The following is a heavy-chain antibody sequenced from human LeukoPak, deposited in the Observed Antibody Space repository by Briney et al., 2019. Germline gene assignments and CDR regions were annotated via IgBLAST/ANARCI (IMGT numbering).Heavy chain of an antibody. CDR3: ARAMISGSEY. CDR1: GFMFHDYA. D-gene: IGHD3-22*01. V-gene: IGHV3-74*01. Sequence: TGGSLRLSCAAPGFMFHDYAIHWVRQAPGKGLVWVSRINPDASIITYADSVRGRFTISRDNAKNTVYLQMNSLRAEDTAVYYCARAMISGSEYWGQGTLVTVSS. CDR2: INPDASII. J-gene: IGHJ4*02.